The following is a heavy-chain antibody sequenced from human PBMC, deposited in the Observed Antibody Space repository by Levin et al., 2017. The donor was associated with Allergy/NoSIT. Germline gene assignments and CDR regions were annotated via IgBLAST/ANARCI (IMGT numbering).Heavy chain of an antibody. Sequence: GGSLRLSCAASGFTFSGSAMHWVRQASGKGLEWVGRIRSKANSYATAYAASVKGRFTISRDDSKNTAYLQMNSLKTEDTAVYYCTRPRIAALEGNAFDIWGQGTMVTVSS. CDR1: GFTFSGSA. J-gene: IGHJ3*02. CDR2: IRSKANSYAT. D-gene: IGHD6-13*01. V-gene: IGHV3-73*01. CDR3: TRPRIAALEGNAFDI.